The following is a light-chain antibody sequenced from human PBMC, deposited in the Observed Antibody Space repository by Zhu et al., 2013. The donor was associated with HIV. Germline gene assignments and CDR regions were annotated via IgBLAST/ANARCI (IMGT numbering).Light chain of an antibody. CDR2: DVS. CDR3: HQSHTPPLT. V-gene: IGKV1-5*01. CDR1: QSINNW. J-gene: IGKJ4*01. Sequence: DIQMTQSPSSLSASVGDSVTITCRASQSINNWLAWYQQKPGQAPKLLIYDVSTLEVGVPSRFSGSGFGTEFTLTISGLESADFATYYCHQSHTPPLTFGGGTKVDI.